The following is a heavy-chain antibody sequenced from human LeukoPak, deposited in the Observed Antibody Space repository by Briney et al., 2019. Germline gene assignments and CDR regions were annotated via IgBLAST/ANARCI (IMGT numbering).Heavy chain of an antibody. D-gene: IGHD3-3*01. CDR3: ARETHSYYDFWSGYSKGGHFDY. Sequence: GGSLRLSCAASGFTFSSYWMSWVRQAPGKGLEWVANIKQDGGEKYYVDSVKGRFTISRDNAKNSLYLQMNSLRAEDTAVYYCARETHSYYDFWSGYSKGGHFDYWGQGTLVTVSS. CDR2: IKQDGGEK. J-gene: IGHJ4*02. V-gene: IGHV3-7*01. CDR1: GFTFSSYW.